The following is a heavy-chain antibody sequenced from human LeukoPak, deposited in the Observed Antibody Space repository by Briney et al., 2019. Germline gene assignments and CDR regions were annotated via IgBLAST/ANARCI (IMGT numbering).Heavy chain of an antibody. V-gene: IGHV4-34*01. D-gene: IGHD1-1*01. J-gene: IGHJ5*02. CDR3: VRGDDRLYNWFDP. Sequence: GSLRLSCAASGFTFSSYEMNWVRQPPGKGLEWIGDVGHSGSADYNPSLKSRVTISADPSKSQFSLKLTSVTVADTAVYYCVRGDDRLYNWFDPWGQGTLVTVSS. CDR2: VGHSGSA. CDR1: GFTFSSYE.